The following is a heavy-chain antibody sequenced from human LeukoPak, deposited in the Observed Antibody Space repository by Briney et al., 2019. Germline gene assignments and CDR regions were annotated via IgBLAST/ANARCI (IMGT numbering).Heavy chain of an antibody. V-gene: IGHV7-4-1*02. Sequence: ASVKVSCKASGYIFTNYAMNWVRQAPGQGLEWMGWIITNTGNPMYAQGFTGRFVFSVDTSVNTAYLQISSLKAEDTAVYYCARGGDFSDSLTDYWGQGTLVTVSS. D-gene: IGHD4-17*01. CDR2: IITNTGNP. J-gene: IGHJ4*02. CDR1: GYIFTNYA. CDR3: ARGGDFSDSLTDY.